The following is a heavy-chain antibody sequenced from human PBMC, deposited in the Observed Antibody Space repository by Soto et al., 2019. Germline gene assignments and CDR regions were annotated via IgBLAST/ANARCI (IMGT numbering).Heavy chain of an antibody. Sequence: GGSLRLSFEASGFTFSMHWMSWVRQAPGKGLEWVDKIKKDGGEKYYVGSVKGRLTISRDNAKNSLYLQMNSLRAEDTAVYYCVTEGPLRXWGQGTLVTVSX. J-gene: IGHJ5*02. V-gene: IGHV3-7*01. CDR1: GFTFSMHW. CDR3: VTEGPLRX. CDR2: IKKDGGEK.